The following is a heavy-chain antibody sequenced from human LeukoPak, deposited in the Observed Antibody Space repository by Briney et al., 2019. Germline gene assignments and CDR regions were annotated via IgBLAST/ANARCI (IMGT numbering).Heavy chain of an antibody. V-gene: IGHV4-59*01. J-gene: IGHJ4*02. Sequence: SETLSLTCTVSSGSITNYYWNWFRQPPGKTLEWIGWIYSRGNTNYNPSLRSRVTVSVDMSRNQFSLRLTSVTAADTAVYYCARALYSDGFVLFDYWAQGPLVTISS. CDR3: ARALYSDGFVLFDY. CDR2: IYSRGNT. CDR1: SGSITNYY. D-gene: IGHD5-18*01.